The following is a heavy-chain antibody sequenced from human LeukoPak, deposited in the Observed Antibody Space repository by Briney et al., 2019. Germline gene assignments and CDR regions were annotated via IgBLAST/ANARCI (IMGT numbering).Heavy chain of an antibody. D-gene: IGHD6-13*01. CDR3: ASHPIAAAAHGGFDY. CDR1: GGSISSYY. CDR2: IYYSVST. Sequence: PSETLSLTCTVSGGSISSYYWSWIRQPPGMGLEWIGYIYYSVSTNYNPSLKSRVTISVDTSKNQFSLRLSSVTAADTAVYYCASHPIAAAAHGGFDYWGQGTLVTVSS. J-gene: IGHJ4*02. V-gene: IGHV4-59*01.